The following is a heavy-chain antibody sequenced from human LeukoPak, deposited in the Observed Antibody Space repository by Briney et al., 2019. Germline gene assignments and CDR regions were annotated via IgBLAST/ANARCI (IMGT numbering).Heavy chain of an antibody. CDR3: ARDRGMATDFYYMDV. J-gene: IGHJ6*03. D-gene: IGHD2-8*01. Sequence: ASVKVSCKASGGAFSTYGISWVRQAPGQGPEWMGGVIPIFGTLNHAQKFQGRVTITTDGPTSTVYMEVTSLRFEDTAVYYCARDRGMATDFYYMDVWGNGTTVTVSS. CDR1: GGAFSTYG. V-gene: IGHV1-69*05. CDR2: VIPIFGTL.